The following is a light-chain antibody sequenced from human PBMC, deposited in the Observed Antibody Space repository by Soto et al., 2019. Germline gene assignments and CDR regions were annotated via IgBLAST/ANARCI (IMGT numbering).Light chain of an antibody. CDR2: DAS. CDR1: QSISSW. CDR3: QQYNSPWT. J-gene: IGKJ1*01. V-gene: IGKV1-5*01. Sequence: DIQMTQSPSTLSASVGDRVTITCRASQSISSWLAWYQQKPGKAPKLLIYDASSLESGVPSRFGGSGSGTEFTLSISRLQPDYFATDYCQQYNSPWTFGQGTKVEIK.